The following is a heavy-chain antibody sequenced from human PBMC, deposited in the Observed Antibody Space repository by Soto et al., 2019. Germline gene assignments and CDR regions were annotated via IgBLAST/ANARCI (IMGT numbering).Heavy chain of an antibody. CDR1: GFTFTNYG. CDR3: ARDLRYSYGMDV. D-gene: IGHD1-1*01. V-gene: IGHV3-30*03. CDR2: ISFDGNNK. Sequence: QVQLVESGGGVVQPGRSLRLSCAASGFTFTNYGMHWVRQTPGKGLEWVAVISFDGNNKFYADSVKGRFTISRDTSKSTLYLQLNSLRPEVTAVYDCARDLRYSYGMDVWGHGTTVTVSS. J-gene: IGHJ6*02.